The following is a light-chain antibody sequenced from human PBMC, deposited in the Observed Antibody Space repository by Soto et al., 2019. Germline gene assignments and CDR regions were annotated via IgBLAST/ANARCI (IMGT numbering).Light chain of an antibody. CDR3: QQNFNLPRT. CDR1: QTIDTY. Sequence: QLTQSPSSLSASVGDRVTITCRASQTIDTYLNWYQHKPGTAPKVLIYAATYLQNGVPSRFSGTGSGADFTLTISSLQPEDFATYYCQQNFNLPRTFGQGTKVDIK. CDR2: AAT. V-gene: IGKV1-39*01. J-gene: IGKJ1*01.